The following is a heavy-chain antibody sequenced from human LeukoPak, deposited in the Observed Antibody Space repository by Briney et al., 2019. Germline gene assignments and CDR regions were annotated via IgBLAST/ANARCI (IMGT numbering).Heavy chain of an antibody. CDR1: GGSISSYY. V-gene: IGHV4-59*01. D-gene: IGHD1-14*01. CDR3: ASGITVDDFDI. CDR2: IYYSGST. J-gene: IGHJ3*02. Sequence: SETLSLTCSVSGGSISSYYLSWIRQPRGKGLEWIGYIYYSGSTNYNPSLKSRVTISVDTSKNQFSLKLSSVTAADTAVYYCASGITVDDFDIWGQGTMVPVSS.